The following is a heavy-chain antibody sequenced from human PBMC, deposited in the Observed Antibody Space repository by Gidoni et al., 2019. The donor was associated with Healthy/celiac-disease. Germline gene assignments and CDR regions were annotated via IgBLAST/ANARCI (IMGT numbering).Heavy chain of an antibody. CDR1: GFTFSSYS. CDR2: ISSSSTI. CDR3: ARPDYSNPPFDY. Sequence: EVQLVESGGGLVQPGGSLRLSCAASGFTFSSYSMNWVRQAPGKGLEWVSYISSSSTIYYADSVKGRFTISRDNAKNSLYLQMNSLRDEDTAVYYCARPDYSNPPFDYWGQGTLVTVSS. V-gene: IGHV3-48*02. D-gene: IGHD4-4*01. J-gene: IGHJ4*02.